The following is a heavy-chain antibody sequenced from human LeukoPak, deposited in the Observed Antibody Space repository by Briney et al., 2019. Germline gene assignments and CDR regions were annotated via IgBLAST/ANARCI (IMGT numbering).Heavy chain of an antibody. Sequence: SETLSLTCAVYGGSFSGYYWSWIRQPPGKGLEWIGEVNHSGSTNYNPSLKSRVTISVDTSKNQFSLKLSSVTAADTAVYYCARSLGWLQFGYWGQGTLVTVSS. CDR2: VNHSGST. CDR1: GGSFSGYY. J-gene: IGHJ4*02. V-gene: IGHV4-34*01. D-gene: IGHD5-24*01. CDR3: ARSLGWLQFGY.